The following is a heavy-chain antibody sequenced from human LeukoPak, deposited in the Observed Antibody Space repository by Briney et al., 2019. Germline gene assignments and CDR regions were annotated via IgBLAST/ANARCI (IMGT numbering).Heavy chain of an antibody. J-gene: IGHJ4*02. CDR2: ISGSGGST. D-gene: IGHD1-20*01. Sequence: GGSLRLSCAASGFTFSNSAMNWVRQAPGKGLEWVSVISGSGGSTYYADSVKGRFTISRDNAKNSLYLQMNSLSAEDTALYYCARVGYDWNVFDYWGQGTLVTVSS. CDR1: GFTFSNSA. V-gene: IGHV3-23*01. CDR3: ARVGYDWNVFDY.